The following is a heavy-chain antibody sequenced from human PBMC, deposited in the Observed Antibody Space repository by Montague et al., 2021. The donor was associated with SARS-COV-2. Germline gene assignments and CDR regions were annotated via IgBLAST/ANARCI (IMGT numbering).Heavy chain of an antibody. CDR1: GGSISSSSHY. J-gene: IGHJ3*02. CDR3: ARHSGRDTIFGVITIPDAFDI. Sequence: SETLSLTCTVSGGSISSSSHYWGWIRQPPGKGLDWIGSIYYSGSTYYKPSLKSRVTIYVDTYKNQFSLKLSSVTAADTAVYYCARHSGRDTIFGVITIPDAFDIWGQGTTVTVSS. CDR2: IYYSGST. V-gene: IGHV4-39*01. D-gene: IGHD3-3*01.